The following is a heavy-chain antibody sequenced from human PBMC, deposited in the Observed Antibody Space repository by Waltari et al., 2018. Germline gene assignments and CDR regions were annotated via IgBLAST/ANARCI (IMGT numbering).Heavy chain of an antibody. J-gene: IGHJ4*02. CDR3: ARLEPTTGDWSY. CDR2: IYHSGST. D-gene: IGHD1-1*01. Sequence: QVQLQESGPGLVKPSETLSLTCAVSGYSISSGSYRGWIRQPPGKGLEGIGSIYHSGSTYYNPSLKSRVTISVDTSKNQFSLKLSSVTAADTAVYYCARLEPTTGDWSYWGQGTLVTVSS. CDR1: GYSISSGSY. V-gene: IGHV4-38-2*01.